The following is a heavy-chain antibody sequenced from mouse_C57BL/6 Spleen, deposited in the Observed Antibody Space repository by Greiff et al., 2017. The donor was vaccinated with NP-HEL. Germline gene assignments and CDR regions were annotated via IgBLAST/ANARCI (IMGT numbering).Heavy chain of an antibody. CDR2: IRNNANGYTT. J-gene: IGHJ4*01. CDR1: GFTFTDYY. V-gene: IGHV7-3*01. D-gene: IGHD2-4*01. CDR3: AIYEWDYDYGDYAMDY. Sequence: EVHLVESGGGLVQPGGSLSLSCAASGFTFTDYYMSWVRQPPGKALEWLGFIRNNANGYTTEYSASVKGRFTISRDNSQSILYLQMNALRAEDSATYYCAIYEWDYDYGDYAMDYWGQGTSVTVSS.